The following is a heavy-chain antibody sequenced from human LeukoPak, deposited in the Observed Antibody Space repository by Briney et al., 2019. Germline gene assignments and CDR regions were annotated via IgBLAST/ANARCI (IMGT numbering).Heavy chain of an antibody. CDR1: GFTFSSYA. CDR3: ARETPRRGETRDGYR. CDR2: ISGSGGST. V-gene: IGHV3-23*01. D-gene: IGHD5-24*01. J-gene: IGHJ4*02. Sequence: GGSLRLSCAASGFTFSSYAMSWVRQAPGKGLEWVSAISGSGGSTYYADSVKGRFTISRDNPKNLLFLQINSLRVEDTAVYYCARETPRRGETRDGYRWGQGTLVTVSS.